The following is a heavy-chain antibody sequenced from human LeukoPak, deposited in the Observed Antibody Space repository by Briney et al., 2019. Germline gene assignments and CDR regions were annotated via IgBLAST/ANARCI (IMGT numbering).Heavy chain of an antibody. CDR2: IMEDGTEK. J-gene: IGHJ5*02. CDR1: GFSFRTYW. Sequence: GGSLSLSCAASGFSFRTYWMTWVRQGPGKGLEWVANIMEDGTEKYYVDSVKGRFLISRDNAKNLLYLQMNSLRAEDTAVYYCARVRYYGSSSSYNWFDPWGQGTLVTVSS. CDR3: ARVRYYGSSSSYNWFDP. D-gene: IGHD6-6*01. V-gene: IGHV3-7*01.